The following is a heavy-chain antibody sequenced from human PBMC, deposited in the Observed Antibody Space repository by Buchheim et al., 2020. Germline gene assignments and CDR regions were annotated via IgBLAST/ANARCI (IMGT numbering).Heavy chain of an antibody. D-gene: IGHD4-17*01. J-gene: IGHJ5*02. Sequence: EVQVVESGGGLVQPGGSLRLFCAASGFTFSDYWMSWVRQAPGKGLEWVANIIHDGSEKYYVDSVKGRFTLSRDNARNILYLQMNSLRVEDTAVYYCAVTNWFNPWGQGTL. CDR3: AVTNWFNP. V-gene: IGHV3-7*01. CDR2: IIHDGSEK. CDR1: GFTFSDYW.